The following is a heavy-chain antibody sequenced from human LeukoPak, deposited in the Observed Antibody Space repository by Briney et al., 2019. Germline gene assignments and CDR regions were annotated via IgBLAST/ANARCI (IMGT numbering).Heavy chain of an antibody. Sequence: TSETLSLTCTVSGGSISSGSYFWSWIRQPAGKGLEWIGRIFTSGSTNYHPSLRSRVTISVDTSKNQFSLNLSSVTAADTAVYCCARGDYDIFDYWGQGTLVTVSS. CDR1: GGSISSGSYF. CDR3: ARGDYDIFDY. CDR2: IFTSGST. V-gene: IGHV4-61*02. D-gene: IGHD3-16*01. J-gene: IGHJ4*02.